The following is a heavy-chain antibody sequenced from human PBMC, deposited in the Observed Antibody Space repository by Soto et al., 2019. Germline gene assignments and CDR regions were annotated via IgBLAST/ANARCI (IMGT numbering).Heavy chain of an antibody. CDR2: IIGSGGST. Sequence: EVQLLESGGGLVQPGGSLRLSCAASGFTFSSYAMSWVHQAPGKGLEWVSAIIGSGGSTYYAYSVKGRFTISSDNSKNTLYLQMTILSADDNVVYYCAKELFYLDYWGQRTLVTVSS. CDR1: GFTFSSYA. J-gene: IGHJ4*02. CDR3: AKELFYLDY. V-gene: IGHV3-23*01.